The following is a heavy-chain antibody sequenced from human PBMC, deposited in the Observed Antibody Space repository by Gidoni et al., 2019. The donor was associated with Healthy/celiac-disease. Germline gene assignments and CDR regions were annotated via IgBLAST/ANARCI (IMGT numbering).Heavy chain of an antibody. J-gene: IGHJ4*02. V-gene: IGHV1-2*02. Sequence: QVKLVQSGAEVKKPGASGKVSCKAAGDTFTGYSMHWVRQAPGQGLEWMGWITPNSGGTNYAQQFQGRVTMTRDTSISTAYMELSRLSSDDTAVYYCARATHGGSWDYWGQGTLVTVSS. CDR1: GDTFTGYS. CDR2: ITPNSGGT. CDR3: ARATHGGSWDY.